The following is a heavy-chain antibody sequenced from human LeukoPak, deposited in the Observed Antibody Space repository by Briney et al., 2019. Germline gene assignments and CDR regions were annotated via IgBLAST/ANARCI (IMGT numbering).Heavy chain of an antibody. J-gene: IGHJ4*02. CDR3: ARMYSSSWYYLDY. CDR2: IYHSGTT. D-gene: IGHD6-13*01. CDR1: GGSISSSYW. Sequence: PSETLSLTCAVSGGSISSSYWWTWVRQPPGEGLEWIGEIYHSGTTNYNPSLKSRVTISVDKSKNQFSLKLTSMTAADTAVYWCARMYSSSWYYLDYWGQGTLVTVSS. V-gene: IGHV4-4*01.